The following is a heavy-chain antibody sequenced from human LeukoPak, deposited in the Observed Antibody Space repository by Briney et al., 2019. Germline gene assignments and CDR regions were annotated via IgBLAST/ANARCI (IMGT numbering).Heavy chain of an antibody. CDR2: ISYDGSNK. D-gene: IGHD6-13*01. J-gene: IGHJ4*02. Sequence: GGSLRLSCAATGFTFSSYAMHWVRQAPGKGLEWVAVISYDGSNKYYADSVKGRFTISRDNSKNTLYLQMNSLRAEDTAVYYCAKDTTLKAYSSSWSPFDYWGQGTLVTVSS. V-gene: IGHV3-30*04. CDR3: AKDTTLKAYSSSWSPFDY. CDR1: GFTFSSYA.